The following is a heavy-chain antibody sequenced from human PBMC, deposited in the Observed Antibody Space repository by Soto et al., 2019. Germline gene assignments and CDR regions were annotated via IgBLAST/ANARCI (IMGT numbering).Heavy chain of an antibody. CDR1: GFTFDDDA. CDR3: AKDSDVTSSPVRSYFDY. J-gene: IGHJ4*02. Sequence: EVQLVESGGGLVQPGRSLRLSCAASGFTFDDDAMHWVRQAPGKGLEWVSGISWNSGSIGYADSVKGRFTISRDNAKNSLYLQMNSLRAEDTALYYCAKDSDVTSSPVRSYFDYWGQGTLVTVSS. V-gene: IGHV3-9*01. D-gene: IGHD3-3*01. CDR2: ISWNSGSI.